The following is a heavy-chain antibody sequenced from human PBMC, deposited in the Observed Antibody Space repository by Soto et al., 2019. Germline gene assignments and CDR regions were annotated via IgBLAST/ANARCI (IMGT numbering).Heavy chain of an antibody. CDR3: ARDLGYALPDY. CDR1: GYTFTSYA. D-gene: IGHD2-15*01. Sequence: QVQLVQSGAEEKKPGASVKVSCKASGYTFTSYAMHWVRQAPGQRLEWMGWINAGNGNTKYSQKFQGRVTITRDTSATTAYMELSSLRSEDTAVYYCARDLGYALPDYWGQGTLVTVSS. CDR2: INAGNGNT. V-gene: IGHV1-3*05. J-gene: IGHJ4*02.